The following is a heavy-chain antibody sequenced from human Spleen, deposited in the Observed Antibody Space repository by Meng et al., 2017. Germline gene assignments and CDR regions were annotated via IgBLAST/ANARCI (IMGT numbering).Heavy chain of an antibody. Sequence: VQVGQPGAEVKKPGASVKVSCKASGYTFTGYYMHWVRQAPGQGLEWMGRINPKSGDTHYAQKFQARVTMTGDTSISTAYMELSGLRSDDTAMYYCARDEDISAAGKLFGDYWGQGTLVTVSS. CDR1: GYTFTGYY. V-gene: IGHV1-2*06. J-gene: IGHJ4*02. CDR2: INPKSGDT. D-gene: IGHD6-25*01. CDR3: ARDEDISAAGKLFGDY.